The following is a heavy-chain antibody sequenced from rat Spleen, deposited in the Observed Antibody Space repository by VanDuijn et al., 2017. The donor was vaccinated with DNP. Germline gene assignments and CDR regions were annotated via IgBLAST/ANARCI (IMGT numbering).Heavy chain of an antibody. Sequence: EVQLVESGGGLVQPGRSLKLSCAASGFTFSNYGMHWIRQAPTKGLEWVATISYDGSSTYYRDSVKGRFIISRNNAKSTLYLQMDSLRSDDTATYYCAGRPPPTRGPFDYWGQGVTVTVSS. V-gene: IGHV5-19*01. CDR3: AGRPPPTRGPFDY. J-gene: IGHJ2*01. D-gene: IGHD1-4*01. CDR1: GFTFSNYG. CDR2: ISYDGSST.